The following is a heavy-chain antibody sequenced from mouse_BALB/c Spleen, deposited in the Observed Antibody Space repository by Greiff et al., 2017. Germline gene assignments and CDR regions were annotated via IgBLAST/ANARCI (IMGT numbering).Heavy chain of an antibody. CDR2: INPSNGRT. CDR1: GYTFTSYW. D-gene: IGHD2-1*01. J-gene: IGHJ2*01. Sequence: VQLQQSGPELVKPGASVKLSCKASGYTFTSYWMHWVKQRPGQGLEWIGEINPSNGRTNYNEKFKSKATLTVDKSSSTAYMQLSSLTSEDSAVYYCARNDYGNLGYWGQGTTLTVSS. V-gene: IGHV1S81*02. CDR3: ARNDYGNLGY.